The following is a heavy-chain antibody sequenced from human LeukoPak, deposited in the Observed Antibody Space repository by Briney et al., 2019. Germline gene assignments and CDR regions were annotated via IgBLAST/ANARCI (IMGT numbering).Heavy chain of an antibody. CDR3: ARGGISSGYFIRFDY. Sequence: SETLSLTCSVSGGSISSFYWSWIRQPAGKGLEWIGRLSTSATNNYNPSLKSRVTISVDTSKNQFSLKLSSVTAADTAVYYCARGGISSGYFIRFDYWGQGTLVTVSS. D-gene: IGHD3-22*01. CDR2: LSTSATN. V-gene: IGHV4-4*07. CDR1: GGSISSFY. J-gene: IGHJ4*02.